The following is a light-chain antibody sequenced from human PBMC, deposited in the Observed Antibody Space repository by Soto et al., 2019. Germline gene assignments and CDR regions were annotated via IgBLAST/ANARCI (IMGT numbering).Light chain of an antibody. J-gene: IGKJ4*01. CDR2: DIS. CDR3: QQYNSWPLN. Sequence: ETVMTQSPATLSVSPGERATLSCRASQSVSSNLAWYQQKPGQPPRLLIYDISTRATGIPTRFSGSGSGTEFTLTISSLQSEDFAVYYCQQYNSWPLNFGGGTKVDIK. V-gene: IGKV3D-15*01. CDR1: QSVSSN.